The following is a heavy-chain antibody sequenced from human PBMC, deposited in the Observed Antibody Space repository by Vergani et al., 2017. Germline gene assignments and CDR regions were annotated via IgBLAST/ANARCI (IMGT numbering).Heavy chain of an antibody. D-gene: IGHD6-13*01. CDR3: ARGRLVYSSPPCRMDV. V-gene: IGHV3-7*03. J-gene: IGHJ6*02. Sequence: EVQLVESGGGLVQPGGSLRLSCAASGFTFSSYWMSWVRQAPGKGLEWVANIKQDGSEKYYVDSVKGRFTISRDNAKNSLYLQMNSLGAEDTAVYYCARGRLVYSSPPCRMDVWGQGTTVSVSS. CDR2: IKQDGSEK. CDR1: GFTFSSYW.